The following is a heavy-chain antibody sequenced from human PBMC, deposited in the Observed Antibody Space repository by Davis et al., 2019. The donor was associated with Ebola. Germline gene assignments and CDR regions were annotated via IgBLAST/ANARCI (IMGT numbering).Heavy chain of an antibody. Sequence: HTGGSLRLSCEGSGFTFSSYWMYWVRQAPGKGLVWVSRINHDGSKTSYVDSVKGRFTISRDNAKNTLYLQMNSLSAEDTAVYYCAKDHWWLPPEHWGQGTPVTVSS. J-gene: IGHJ1*01. CDR1: GFTFSSYW. V-gene: IGHV3-74*01. CDR2: INHDGSKT. CDR3: AKDHWWLPPEH. D-gene: IGHD2-15*01.